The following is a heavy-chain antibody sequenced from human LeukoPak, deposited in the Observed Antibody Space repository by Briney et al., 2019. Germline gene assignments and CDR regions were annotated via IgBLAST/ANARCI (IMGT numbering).Heavy chain of an antibody. Sequence: GGSLRLSCVASGFTFDNYAMSWVRQAPGKGLEWVSGISGSGGRTYYGDSVKGRFTISRDNSKNTLYLQMDSLRAEDTAVYYCAKDRGVGALDFDYWGQGTLVTVSS. CDR3: AKDRGVGALDFDY. CDR1: GFTFDNYA. D-gene: IGHD1-26*01. CDR2: ISGSGGRT. V-gene: IGHV3-23*01. J-gene: IGHJ4*02.